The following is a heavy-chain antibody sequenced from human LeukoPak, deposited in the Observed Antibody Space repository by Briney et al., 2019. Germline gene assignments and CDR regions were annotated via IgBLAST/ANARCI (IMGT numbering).Heavy chain of an antibody. CDR1: GGSISSGSYY. CDR3: ARYSGSYYRALFFSY. J-gene: IGHJ4*02. V-gene: IGHV4-61*02. CDR2: IYTSGST. Sequence: SETLSLTCTVSGGSISSGSYYWSWIRPPAGKGLEWIGRIYTSGSTNSNPSLQSRVTMSVDTSQDQFSLRLISVTAADTAVYYCARYSGSYYRALFFSYSGQGTLVSVSS. D-gene: IGHD1-26*01.